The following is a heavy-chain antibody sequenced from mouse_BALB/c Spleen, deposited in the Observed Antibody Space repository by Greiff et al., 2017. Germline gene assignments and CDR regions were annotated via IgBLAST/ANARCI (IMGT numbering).Heavy chain of an antibody. CDR1: GSNFKDYY. Sequence: VQLQQPGAELVRPGASVKLSCKASGSNFKDYYMHWVKQRPEQGLEWIGWIDPENGNTIYDPKFQGKASITADTSSNTAYLQLSSLTSEDTAVYCGSYDDGDGGASFAYWGQGTLVTVSA. V-gene: IGHV14-1*02. CDR3: SYDDGDGGASFAY. CDR2: IDPENGNT. J-gene: IGHJ3*01. D-gene: IGHD2-4*01.